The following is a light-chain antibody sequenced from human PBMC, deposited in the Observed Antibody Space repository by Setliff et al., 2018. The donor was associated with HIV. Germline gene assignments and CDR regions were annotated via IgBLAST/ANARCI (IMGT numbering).Light chain of an antibody. V-gene: IGLV3-21*04. Sequence: YELTQPPSVSVAPGKTARITCGGNNIGSKSVQWYQQKTGQAPVLVIYYDSDRPSGIPERFSGSNSGNTATLTISRVEAGYEADYYCQVWDSSSDHPVVGTGTKV. CDR2: YDS. CDR1: NIGSKS. J-gene: IGLJ1*01. CDR3: QVWDSSSDHPV.